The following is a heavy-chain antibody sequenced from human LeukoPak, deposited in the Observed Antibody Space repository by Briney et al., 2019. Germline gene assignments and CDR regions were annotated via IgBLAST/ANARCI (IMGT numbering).Heavy chain of an antibody. V-gene: IGHV4-59*08. CDR2: IYSTGST. J-gene: IGHJ4*02. CDR1: GGSFSHYY. Sequence: PSETLSLTCAVHGGSFSHYYWGWIRQPPGKGLEWIGYIYSTGSTNYNPSLKNRATISLDTSKNQFSLRLTSLTAADTAVYYCARQGRSSGPWGYWGQGTLVTVSS. D-gene: IGHD6-19*01. CDR3: ARQGRSSGPWGY.